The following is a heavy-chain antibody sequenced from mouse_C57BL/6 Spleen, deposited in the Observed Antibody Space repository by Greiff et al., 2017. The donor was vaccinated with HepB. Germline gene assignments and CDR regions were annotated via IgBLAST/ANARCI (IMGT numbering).Heavy chain of an antibody. CDR1: GYSITSGYY. J-gene: IGHJ4*01. CDR3: ARDLYYGSSYAMDY. Sequence: ESGPGLVKPSQSLSLTCSVTGYSITSGYYWNWIRQFPGNKLEWMGYISYDGSNNYNPSLKNRISITRDTSKNQFFLKLNSVTTEDTATYYCARDLYYGSSYAMDYWGQGTSVTVSS. CDR2: ISYDGSN. D-gene: IGHD1-1*01. V-gene: IGHV3-6*01.